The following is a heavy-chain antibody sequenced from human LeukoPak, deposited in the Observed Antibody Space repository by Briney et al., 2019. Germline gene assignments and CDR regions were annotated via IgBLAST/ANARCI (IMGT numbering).Heavy chain of an antibody. CDR1: GFTFSSYG. D-gene: IGHD5-12*01. CDR2: ISYDGSNK. J-gene: IGHJ3*02. V-gene: IGHV3-30*18. Sequence: PGASLRLSCAASGFTFSSYGMHWVRQAPGKGLEWVAVISYDGSNKYYADSVKGRFTISRDNSKNTLYLQMNSLRAEDTAVYYCAKDWGRPYSGYDFDAFDIWGQGTMVTVSS. CDR3: AKDWGRPYSGYDFDAFDI.